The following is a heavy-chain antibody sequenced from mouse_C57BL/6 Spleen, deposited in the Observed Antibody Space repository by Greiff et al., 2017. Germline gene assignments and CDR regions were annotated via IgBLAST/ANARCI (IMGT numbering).Heavy chain of an antibody. CDR1: GFNIKDDY. CDR3: TTLLLWYFDV. D-gene: IGHD2-12*01. CDR2: IDPENGDT. J-gene: IGHJ1*03. Sequence: DVQLQESGAELVRPGASVKLSCTASGFNIKDDYMHWVKQRPEQGLEWIGWIDPENGDTEYASKFQGKATITADTSSNTAYLQLSSLTSEDTAVYYCTTLLLWYFDVWGTGTTVTVSS. V-gene: IGHV14-4*01.